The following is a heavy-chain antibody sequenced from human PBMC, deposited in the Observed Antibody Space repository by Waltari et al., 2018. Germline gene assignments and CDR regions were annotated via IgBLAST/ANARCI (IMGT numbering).Heavy chain of an antibody. V-gene: IGHV1-69*15. CDR3: ARGSDDFDSSGYYY. J-gene: IGHJ4*02. CDR1: GGSFTGMP. D-gene: IGHD3-22*01. CDR2: VIPAFSRA. Sequence: QVQLVQSGAEVKKPGSSVKVSCKASGGSFTGMPITWGRQAPGQELEWMGRVIPAFSRANYAQKFQGRVTISADESTTTAYLELSSLRSEDTAVCYCARGSDDFDSSGYYYWGQGTLITVSS.